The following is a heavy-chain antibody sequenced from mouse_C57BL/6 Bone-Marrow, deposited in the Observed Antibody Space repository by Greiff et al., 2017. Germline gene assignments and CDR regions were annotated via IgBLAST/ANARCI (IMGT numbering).Heavy chain of an antibody. D-gene: IGHD4-1*01. V-gene: IGHV1-64*01. J-gene: IGHJ2*01. Sequence: QVQLQQSGAELVKPGASVKLSCKASGYTFTSYWMHWVKQRPGQGLEWIGMIHPNSGSTNYNEKFKSKAILTVDTSSNTAYRQLSSLTSEDSAVFYCARSGPLGRSFDYWGQGTTLTVSS. CDR1: GYTFTSYW. CDR2: IHPNSGST. CDR3: ARSGPLGRSFDY.